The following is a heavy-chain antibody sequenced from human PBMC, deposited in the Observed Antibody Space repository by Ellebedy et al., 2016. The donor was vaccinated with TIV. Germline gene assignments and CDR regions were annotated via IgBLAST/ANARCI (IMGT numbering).Heavy chain of an antibody. CDR3: ARKLRYSGYDYESYYYGMDV. J-gene: IGHJ6*02. Sequence: GGSLRLXCAASGFTFSDYYMSWIRQAPGKGLEWVSYISSSGSTIYYADSVKGRFTISRDNAKNSLYLQMNSLRAEDTAVYYCARKLRYSGYDYESYYYGMDVWGQGTTVTVSS. D-gene: IGHD5-12*01. V-gene: IGHV3-11*01. CDR2: ISSSGSTI. CDR1: GFTFSDYY.